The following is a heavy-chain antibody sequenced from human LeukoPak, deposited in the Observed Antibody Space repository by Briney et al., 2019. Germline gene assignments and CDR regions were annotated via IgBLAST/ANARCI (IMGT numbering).Heavy chain of an antibody. Sequence: PSETLSLTCIVSGVSIRSYYWSWIRQPPGKGLEWIGYIYYTGSTSYNPSLKSRVTMPLDTSKNQFSLKLSSVTAADTAVYYCANYDGAPRYWGQGTLVTVFS. J-gene: IGHJ4*02. CDR3: ANYDGAPRY. CDR2: IYYTGST. CDR1: GVSIRSYY. V-gene: IGHV4-59*08. D-gene: IGHD3-22*01.